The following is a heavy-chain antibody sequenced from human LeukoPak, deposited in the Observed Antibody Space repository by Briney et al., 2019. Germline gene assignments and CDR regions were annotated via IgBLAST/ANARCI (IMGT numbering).Heavy chain of an antibody. J-gene: IGHJ5*02. D-gene: IGHD3-10*01. CDR1: GFILSSYS. CDR3: ARDQVGYYYGSGAKFDP. V-gene: IGHV3-48*01. CDR2: ISGSSTTI. Sequence: GGSLRLSCAASGFILSSYSMNWVRQAPGKGLEWVSYISGSSTTIYYVDSVRGRFTISRDNAKNSLYLQMNSLRAVDTAVYYCARDQVGYYYGSGAKFDPWGQGTLVTVSS.